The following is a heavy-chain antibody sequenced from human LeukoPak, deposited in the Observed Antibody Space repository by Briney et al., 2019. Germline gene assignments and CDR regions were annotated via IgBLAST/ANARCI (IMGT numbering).Heavy chain of an antibody. Sequence: GGSLRLSCAASGFTFSSYAMSWVRQAPGKGLEWVSAISGSGGSTYYADSVKGRFTISRDNSKNTLYLQMNSLRAEDTAVYYCARSKWELPDYYYYGMDVWGQGTTVTVSS. CDR1: GFTFSSYA. D-gene: IGHD1-26*01. J-gene: IGHJ6*02. CDR3: ARSKWELPDYYYYGMDV. CDR2: ISGSGGST. V-gene: IGHV3-23*01.